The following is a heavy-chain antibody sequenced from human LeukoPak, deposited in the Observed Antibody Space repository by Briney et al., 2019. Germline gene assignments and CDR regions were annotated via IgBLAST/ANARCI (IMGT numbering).Heavy chain of an antibody. J-gene: IGHJ4*02. Sequence: ASVTVSCKASGYXFNSYGISWVRQAPGQGLEWMGWISAYNGNTNYAQKLQGRVTMTTDTSTSTAYMELRSLRSDDTAVYYCARDMHGDPDYWGQGTLVTVSS. CDR2: ISAYNGNT. CDR1: GYXFNSYG. V-gene: IGHV1-18*01. CDR3: ARDMHGDPDY.